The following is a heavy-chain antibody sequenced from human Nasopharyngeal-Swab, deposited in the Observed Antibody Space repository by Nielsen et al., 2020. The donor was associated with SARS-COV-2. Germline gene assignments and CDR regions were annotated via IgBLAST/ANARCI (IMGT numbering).Heavy chain of an antibody. V-gene: IGHV4-4*07. CDR3: ASSSWPKYSFDY. CDR2: IYTSGDT. D-gene: IGHD6-13*01. Sequence: SETLSLTFTVSGGSISSYYWSWIRQPAGKGLEWIGRIYTSGDTNYNPSLKSRVTMSVDTSKNQFSMKLSSVTAADTAVYYCASSSWPKYSFDYWGQGTLVTVSS. J-gene: IGHJ4*02. CDR1: GGSISSYY.